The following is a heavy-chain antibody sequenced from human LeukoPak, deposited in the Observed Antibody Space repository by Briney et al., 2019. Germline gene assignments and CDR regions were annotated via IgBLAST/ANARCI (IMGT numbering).Heavy chain of an antibody. Sequence: PSETLSLTCTVSGGSISSYYWSWIRQPPGKGLEWIGYIYYSGSTNYNPSLKSRVTISVDTSKNQFSLKLSSVTAADTAVYYCARSTTSTGTGDYWGQGTLVTVSS. CDR1: GGSISSYY. CDR3: ARSTTSTGTGDY. J-gene: IGHJ4*02. CDR2: IYYSGST. V-gene: IGHV4-59*08. D-gene: IGHD4-17*01.